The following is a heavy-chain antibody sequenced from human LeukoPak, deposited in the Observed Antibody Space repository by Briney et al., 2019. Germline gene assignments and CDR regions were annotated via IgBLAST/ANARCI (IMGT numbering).Heavy chain of an antibody. D-gene: IGHD3-9*01. V-gene: IGHV3-30*18. CDR3: AKGTYYDILTGYSPPFDY. CDR1: RFTFSTYG. Sequence: QSGGSLRLSCAASRFTFSTYGMHWVRQAPGKGLEWLALISYDGINKYYADSVKGRFTVSRDNSKSTLYLQVNSLRAEDTAVYYCAKGTYYDILTGYSPPFDYWGQGTLVTVSS. J-gene: IGHJ4*02. CDR2: ISYDGINK.